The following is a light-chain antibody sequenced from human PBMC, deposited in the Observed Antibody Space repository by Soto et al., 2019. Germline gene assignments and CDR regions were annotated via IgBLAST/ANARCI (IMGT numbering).Light chain of an antibody. CDR2: AAS. CDR1: QSISSY. Sequence: DIQMTQSPSSLSASVGDRVTITCRASQSISSYLNWYQQKPGKDPKLLIYAASSLQSGVPSRFSGSGSGTDFTLTISSLQPEDFATYYCQQSYSTLYTFGQGTKLEI. CDR3: QQSYSTLYT. J-gene: IGKJ2*01. V-gene: IGKV1-39*01.